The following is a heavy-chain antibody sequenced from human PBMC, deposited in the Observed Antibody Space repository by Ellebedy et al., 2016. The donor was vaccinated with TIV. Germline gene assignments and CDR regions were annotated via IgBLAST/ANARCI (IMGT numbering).Heavy chain of an antibody. D-gene: IGHD4-17*01. CDR2: IYYSGST. Sequence: SETLSLXXTVSGGSISSYYWSWIRQPPGKGLEWIGYIYYSGSTNYNPSLKSRVTISVDTSKNQFSLKLSSVTAADTAVYYCARALGDYGDYYFDYWGQGTLVTVSS. J-gene: IGHJ4*02. CDR1: GGSISSYY. CDR3: ARALGDYGDYYFDY. V-gene: IGHV4-59*01.